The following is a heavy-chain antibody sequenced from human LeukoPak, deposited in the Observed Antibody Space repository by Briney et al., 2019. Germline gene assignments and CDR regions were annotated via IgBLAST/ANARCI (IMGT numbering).Heavy chain of an antibody. D-gene: IGHD1-26*01. V-gene: IGHV1-8*03. CDR2: MNPNSGNT. Sequence: ASVKVSCKASGYTFTSYDINWVRQATGQGLEWMGWMNPNSGNTGYARKFQGRVTITRNTSISAAYMELSSLRSDDTAVYYCARGDLVGADDTNFDYWGQGTLVTVSS. CDR1: GYTFTSYD. CDR3: ARGDLVGADDTNFDY. J-gene: IGHJ4*02.